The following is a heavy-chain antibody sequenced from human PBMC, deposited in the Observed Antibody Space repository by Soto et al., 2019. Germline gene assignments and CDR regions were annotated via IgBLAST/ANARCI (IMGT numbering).Heavy chain of an antibody. CDR2: INPSGGST. CDR3: ARRYESAAGPASRVYYYYGMDV. D-gene: IGHD6-13*01. V-gene: IGHV1-46*01. J-gene: IGHJ6*02. CDR1: GYTFTSYY. Sequence: ASVKVSCKASGYTFTSYYMHWVRQAPGQGLEWMGIINPSGGSTSYAQKFQGRVTMTRDTSTSTVYMELSSLRSEDTAVYYCARRYESAAGPASRVYYYYGMDVWGQGTTVTVSS.